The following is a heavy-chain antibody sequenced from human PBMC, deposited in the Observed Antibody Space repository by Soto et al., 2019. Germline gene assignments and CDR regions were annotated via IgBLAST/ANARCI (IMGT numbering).Heavy chain of an antibody. J-gene: IGHJ4*02. CDR3: ARGGGYSYGSYYFDY. Sequence: PGGSLRLSCAASGFTFSNYWMSWVRQAPGKGLEWVANIKQDGSEKYYVDSVKGRFTISRDNAKNSLYLQMNSLRAEDTAVYYCARGGGYSYGSYYFDYWGQGTLVTSPQ. CDR1: GFTFSNYW. D-gene: IGHD5-18*01. CDR2: IKQDGSEK. V-gene: IGHV3-7*04.